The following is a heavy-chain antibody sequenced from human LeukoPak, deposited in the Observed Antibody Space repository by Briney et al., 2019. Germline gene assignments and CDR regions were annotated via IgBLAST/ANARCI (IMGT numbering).Heavy chain of an antibody. Sequence: ASVKVSCKASGGTFSSYAISWVRQAPGQGLEWMGWISAYNGNTDYAQKLQGRVTMTTDTSTSTAYMELRSLRSDDTAVYYCARDTIDWGLGDFWGQGTLVTVSS. CDR3: ARDTIDWGLGDF. CDR1: GGTFSSYA. V-gene: IGHV1-18*01. J-gene: IGHJ4*02. CDR2: ISAYNGNT. D-gene: IGHD3-16*01.